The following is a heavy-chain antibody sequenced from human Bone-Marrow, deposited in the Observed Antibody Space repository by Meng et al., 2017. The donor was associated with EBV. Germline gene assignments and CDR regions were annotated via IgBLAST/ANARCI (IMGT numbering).Heavy chain of an antibody. J-gene: IGHJ4*02. V-gene: IGHV4-61*01. CDR2: IYDTGTT. Sequence: QGSGPGLVKLSEPLSITCVVSGVSVNSGTYHWSWIRQSPGKGLEWIGYIYDTGTTIYNPSLNSRVTILLETSKNQFSPRLHSVTTADTAVYYCAKSRSSTPGIVDDWGQGTLVTVSS. D-gene: IGHD3-10*01. CDR1: GVSVNSGTYH. CDR3: AKSRSSTPGIVDD.